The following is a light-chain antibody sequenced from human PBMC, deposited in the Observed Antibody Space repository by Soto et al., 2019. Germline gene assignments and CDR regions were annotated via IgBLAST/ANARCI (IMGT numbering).Light chain of an antibody. CDR1: QSVSSN. CDR3: QQYTNWPRT. Sequence: DIVMTQSPGTLSVSPGERASLSCRPSQSVSSNLAWYQQRPGQAPRLLIYGASTRATGIPARFSGSGSGTEFTLTISSLQYEDFVVYYCQQYTNWPRTFGQGTKVDIK. J-gene: IGKJ1*01. V-gene: IGKV3-15*01. CDR2: GAS.